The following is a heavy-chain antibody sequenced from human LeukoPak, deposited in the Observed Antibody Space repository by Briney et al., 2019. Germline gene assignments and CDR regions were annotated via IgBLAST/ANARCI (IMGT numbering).Heavy chain of an antibody. J-gene: IGHJ6*03. CDR3: ARRGGPMDV. D-gene: IGHD3-10*01. V-gene: IGHV4-39*07. CDR1: GDSINSNSYY. Sequence: SETLSLTCTVSGDSINSNSYYWGWIRQPPGKGLEWIGSIYYSGTTYYNPSLRSRVTISVDTSKNQFSLKLSSVTAADTAVYYCARRGGPMDVWGKGTTVTISS. CDR2: IYYSGTT.